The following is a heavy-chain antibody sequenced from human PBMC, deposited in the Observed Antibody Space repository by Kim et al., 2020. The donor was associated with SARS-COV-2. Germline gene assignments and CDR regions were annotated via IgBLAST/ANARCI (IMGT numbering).Heavy chain of an antibody. CDR2: INTSTGNP. D-gene: IGHD3-10*01. Sequence: ASVKVSCKASGYTFTSYAMNWVRQAPGQGLEWMGWINTSTGNPTYAQGFTGRFVFSLDTSVSTAYLQISSLKAEDTAVYYCARAQYYYGSGSYGPNDYWGQGTLVTVSS. CDR1: GYTFTSYA. J-gene: IGHJ4*02. V-gene: IGHV7-4-1*02. CDR3: ARAQYYYGSGSYGPNDY.